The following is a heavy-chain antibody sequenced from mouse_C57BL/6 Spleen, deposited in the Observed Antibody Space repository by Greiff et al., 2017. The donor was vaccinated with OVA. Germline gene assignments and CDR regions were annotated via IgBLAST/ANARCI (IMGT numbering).Heavy chain of an antibody. Sequence: QVHVKQSGAELVKPGASVKMSCKASGYTFTSYWITWVKQRPGQGLEWIGDIYPGSGSTNYNEKFKSKATLTVDTSSSTAYMQLSSLTSEDSAVYYCARRGNYYGSSPAWFAYWGQGTLVTVSA. CDR2: IYPGSGST. J-gene: IGHJ3*01. CDR1: GYTFTSYW. V-gene: IGHV1-55*01. D-gene: IGHD1-1*01. CDR3: ARRGNYYGSSPAWFAY.